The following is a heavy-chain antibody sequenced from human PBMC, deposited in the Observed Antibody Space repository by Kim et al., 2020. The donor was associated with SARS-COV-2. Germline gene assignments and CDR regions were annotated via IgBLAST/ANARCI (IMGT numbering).Heavy chain of an antibody. V-gene: IGHV3-30*03. Sequence: GGSLRLSCATSGFTFSSYGLHWVRQAPGEGLEWVAVISHDGKNIYYADSVKGRFTISKDNPRNTLYLQMNGLRGVDTAVYYCVRGSGNHYCGLDTWGQGT. CDR3: VRGSGNHYCGLDT. D-gene: IGHD1-26*01. CDR2: ISHDGKNI. J-gene: IGHJ6*02. CDR1: GFTFSSYG.